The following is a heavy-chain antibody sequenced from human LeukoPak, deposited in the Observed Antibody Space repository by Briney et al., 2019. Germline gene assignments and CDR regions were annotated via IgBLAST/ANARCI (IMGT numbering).Heavy chain of an antibody. CDR1: GYTFSNYG. CDR3: ARTTVTTYAQSVDP. V-gene: IGHV1-18*01. CDR2: ISGYNGNT. J-gene: IGHJ5*02. D-gene: IGHD4-17*01. Sequence: ASVKVSCKASGYTFSNYGISWVRQAPGQGLEWMGWISGYNGNTNYAQKLQGRVTMTTDTSTSTAYMELRSLRSDDTAVYYCARTTVTTYAQSVDPWGQGTLVTVSS.